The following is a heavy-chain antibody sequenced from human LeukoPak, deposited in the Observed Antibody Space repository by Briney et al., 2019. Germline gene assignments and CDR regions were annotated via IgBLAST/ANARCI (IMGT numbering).Heavy chain of an antibody. CDR3: ARFPQKGNPTIFGVVTEDY. V-gene: IGHV3-23*01. CDR1: GFTFSSYA. D-gene: IGHD3-3*01. CDR2: ISGSGGST. Sequence: PGGSLRLSCAASGFTFSSYAMSWVRQAPGKGLEWVSAISGSGGSTYYADSVKGRFTISRDNAKNSLYLPMNSLRVEDTAVYYCARFPQKGNPTIFGVVTEDYWGQGTLVTVSS. J-gene: IGHJ4*02.